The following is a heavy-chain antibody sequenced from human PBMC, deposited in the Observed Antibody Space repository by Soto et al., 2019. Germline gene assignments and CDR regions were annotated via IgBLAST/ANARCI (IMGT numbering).Heavy chain of an antibody. CDR3: AKSPGKVVPAHLDS. V-gene: IGHV3-23*01. J-gene: IGHJ4*02. D-gene: IGHD2-2*01. Sequence: GGSLRLSCAASGFPFSSHALSWVRQAPGKGLEGVASISGRGVSIFDAKSAQGRFTISRDNSKNTLYLERNSLRAEDTALYYCAKSPGKVVPAHLDSWGQGTLVTVSS. CDR2: ISGRGVSI. CDR1: GFPFSSHA.